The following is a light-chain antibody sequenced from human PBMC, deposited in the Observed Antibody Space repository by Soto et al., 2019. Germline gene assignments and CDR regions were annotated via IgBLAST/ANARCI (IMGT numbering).Light chain of an antibody. CDR3: QQLFMYPPT. Sequence: IQLTQSPSSLSASIGYVVTITCRASQGIINYLAWYQQKPGKAPKLLIYGASTLQGGVPSRFSGSGSGTDFTLTVSSLQPEDLATYYCQQLFMYPPTFGPGTKVDIK. CDR1: QGIINY. CDR2: GAS. V-gene: IGKV1-9*01. J-gene: IGKJ3*01.